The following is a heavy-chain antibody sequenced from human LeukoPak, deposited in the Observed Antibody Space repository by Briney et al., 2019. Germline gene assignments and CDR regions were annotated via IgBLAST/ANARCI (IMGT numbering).Heavy chain of an antibody. CDR3: AKDFGFDP. J-gene: IGHJ5*02. CDR2: ISYDGSNK. Sequence: GGSLRLSCAASGFTFSSYAMHWVRQAPGKGLEWVAVISYDGSNKYYADSVKGRFTISRDNAKNSLYLQMNSLRAEDTALYYCAKDFGFDPWGQGTLVTVSS. V-gene: IGHV3-30-3*01. CDR1: GFTFSSYA.